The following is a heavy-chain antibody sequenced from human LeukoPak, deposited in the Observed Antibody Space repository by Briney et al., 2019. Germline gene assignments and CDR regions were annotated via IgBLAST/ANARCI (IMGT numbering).Heavy chain of an antibody. V-gene: IGHV3-48*04. D-gene: IGHD3-10*02. CDR2: ISSSGSTI. CDR3: AELGITMIGGV. J-gene: IGHJ6*04. CDR1: GFTFSSYS. Sequence: TGGSLRLSCAASGFTFSSYSMNWARQAPGKGLEWVTYISSSGSTIYYADSVKGRFTISRDNAKNSLYLQMNSLRAEDTAVYYCAELGITMIGGVWGKGTTVTVSS.